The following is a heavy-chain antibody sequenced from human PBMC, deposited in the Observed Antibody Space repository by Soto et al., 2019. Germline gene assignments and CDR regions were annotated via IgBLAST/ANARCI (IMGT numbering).Heavy chain of an antibody. CDR1: GFTFSSYA. J-gene: IGHJ4*02. CDR2: ISGSGGST. Sequence: VQLLESGGGLVQPGGSLRLSCAASGFTFSSYAMSWVRQAPGKGLEWVSAISGSGGSTYYADSVKGRFTISRDNSKNTLYLQMNSLRAEDTAVYYCAKASPLLYCSGGSCYYFDYWGQGTLVTVSS. V-gene: IGHV3-23*01. D-gene: IGHD2-15*01. CDR3: AKASPLLYCSGGSCYYFDY.